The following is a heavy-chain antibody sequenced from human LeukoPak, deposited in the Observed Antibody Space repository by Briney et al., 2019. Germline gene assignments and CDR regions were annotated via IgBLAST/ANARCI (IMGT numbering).Heavy chain of an antibody. CDR3: ARDRGARTGTRYFDL. J-gene: IGHJ2*01. Sequence: SETLSLTCAVYGGSFSGYYWSWIRQPPGKGLEWIGEINHSGSTNYNPSLKSRVTMSVDTSKNQFSLKLSSVTAADTAVYYCARDRGARTGTRYFDLWGRGTLVTVSS. D-gene: IGHD1-7*01. V-gene: IGHV4-34*01. CDR2: INHSGST. CDR1: GGSFSGYY.